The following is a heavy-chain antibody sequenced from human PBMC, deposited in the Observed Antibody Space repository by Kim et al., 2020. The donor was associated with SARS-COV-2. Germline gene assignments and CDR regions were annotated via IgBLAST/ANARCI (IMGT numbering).Heavy chain of an antibody. V-gene: IGHV3-30*18. D-gene: IGHD6-19*01. Sequence: GGSLRLSCAASGFSFRSYGLHWVRQAPGKGLEWVAVISYDGSNKNYADSVKGRFTISRDNSKNKLYLQMNSLRAEDTAVYYCAKERNTGYSSGWTYYY. CDR3: AKERNTGYSSGWTYYY. CDR1: GFSFRSYG. CDR2: ISYDGSNK. J-gene: IGHJ6*01.